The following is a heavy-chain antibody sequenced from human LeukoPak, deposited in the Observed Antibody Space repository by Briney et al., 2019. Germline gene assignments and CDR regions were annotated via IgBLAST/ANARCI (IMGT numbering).Heavy chain of an antibody. J-gene: IGHJ6*03. Sequence: PGGSLRLSCAASGFTFSSYSMNWVRQAPGKGLEWVSSISSSSSSYIYYADSVKGRFTISRDNAKNSLYLQMNSLRAEDTAVYYCASPGIAAADDHYYYYYMDVWGKGTTVTVSS. CDR3: ASPGIAAADDHYYYYYMDV. V-gene: IGHV3-21*01. CDR2: ISSSSSSYI. CDR1: GFTFSSYS. D-gene: IGHD6-13*01.